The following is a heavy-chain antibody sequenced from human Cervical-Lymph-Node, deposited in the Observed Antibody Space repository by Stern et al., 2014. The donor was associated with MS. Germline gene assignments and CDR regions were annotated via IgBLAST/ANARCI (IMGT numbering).Heavy chain of an antibody. CDR1: GSSLNQLS. Sequence: VQLVQSGAEVKNPGASVKVSCKVSGSSLNQLSMHWLRQAPGKGLERVGGLHPEDGEINYAQDFQGRVTMTEDASTDTTFMELTSLRSDDTAVYYCAVLGYDSAFRHWGQGSLVTVSS. J-gene: IGHJ1*01. D-gene: IGHD3-22*01. CDR2: LHPEDGEI. V-gene: IGHV1-24*01. CDR3: AVLGYDSAFRH.